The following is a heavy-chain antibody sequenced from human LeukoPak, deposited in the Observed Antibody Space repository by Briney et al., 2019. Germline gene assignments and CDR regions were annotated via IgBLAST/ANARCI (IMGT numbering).Heavy chain of an antibody. CDR1: GFTFSSYS. V-gene: IGHV3-21*01. CDR3: ARGGPGRSLTIVPERTKYYMDV. J-gene: IGHJ6*03. Sequence: GGSMRLSCAASGFTFSSYSMNWVRQAPGKGLEWVSFISSRSRYIYYADSVKGRFTISRDNAKNSLYLQMNSLRAEDTAMYYCARGGPGRSLTIVPERTKYYMDVWGKGATVTVSS. CDR2: ISSRSRYI. D-gene: IGHD1-26*01.